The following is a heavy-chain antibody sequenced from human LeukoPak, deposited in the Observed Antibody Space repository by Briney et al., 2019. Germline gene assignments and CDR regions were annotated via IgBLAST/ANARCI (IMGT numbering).Heavy chain of an antibody. Sequence: PGGSLRLSCAAPGFIFNNYGMYWVRQAPGKGLEWVAVIWYDGSNKYYADSVKGRFTITRDNSKNTVYLQMNSLRVEDTAVYYCARVYFVGGYNYSPPDYWGQGTLVTVSS. V-gene: IGHV3-33*07. CDR1: GFIFNNYG. CDR3: ARVYFVGGYNYSPPDY. CDR2: IWYDGSNK. J-gene: IGHJ4*02. D-gene: IGHD3-22*01.